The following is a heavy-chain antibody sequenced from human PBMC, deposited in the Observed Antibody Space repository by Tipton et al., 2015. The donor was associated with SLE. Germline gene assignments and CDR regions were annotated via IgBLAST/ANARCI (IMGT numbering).Heavy chain of an antibody. CDR1: GFTFSSYY. CDR2: IYYSGST. Sequence: QVQLVQSGGGLVQPGWSLRLSCAASGFTFSSYYWGWIRQPPGKGLEWIGSIYYSGSTYYNPSRKSRVTISVDTSKNQFSLKMTSVTAADTAVYYCARIGGVADLYYYYMDVWFKVTTVTVSS. V-gene: IGHV4-39*07. D-gene: IGHD3-10*01. CDR3: ARIGGVADLYYYYMDV. J-gene: IGHJ6*03.